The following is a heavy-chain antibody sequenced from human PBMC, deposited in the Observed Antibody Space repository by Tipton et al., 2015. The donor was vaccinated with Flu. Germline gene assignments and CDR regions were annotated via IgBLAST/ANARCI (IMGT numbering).Heavy chain of an antibody. D-gene: IGHD6-19*01. J-gene: IGHJ4*02. Sequence: LRLSCTVSGGSISSSSYYWGWIRQPPGMGLEWIGSIYYSGSTYYNPSLKSRVTISVDTSKNQFSLKLSSVTAADTAVYYCARRVAVAAHFDYWGQGTLVTVSS. V-gene: IGHV4-39*01. CDR3: ARRVAVAAHFDY. CDR1: GGSISSSSYY. CDR2: IYYSGST.